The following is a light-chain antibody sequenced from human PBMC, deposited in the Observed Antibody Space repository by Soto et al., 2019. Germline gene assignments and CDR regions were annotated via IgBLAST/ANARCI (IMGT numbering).Light chain of an antibody. V-gene: IGKV3-20*01. CDR1: QSVSSNY. Sequence: DIVLTQSPGTLSFSPGERATLSCRASQSVSSNYLAWYQQKPGQAPRLLSYGASSRATGIPDRLSGSGSGTDFTLTIRRLEPADFAVYYCQQYGSSYPRTFGQGTKGDI. J-gene: IGKJ1*01. CDR2: GAS. CDR3: QQYGSSYPRT.